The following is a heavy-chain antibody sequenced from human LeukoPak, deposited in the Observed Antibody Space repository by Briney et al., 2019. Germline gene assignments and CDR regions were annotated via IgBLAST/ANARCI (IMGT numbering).Heavy chain of an antibody. Sequence: ASVKVSCKASGYTFTSYAMNWVRQAPGQGLEWMGWINTNTGNPTYAQGFTGRFVFSLDTSVSTAYLQISSLKAEDTAVYYCARGIVVVTATSFDPWGQGTLVTVSS. CDR1: GYTFTSYA. CDR3: ARGIVVVTATSFDP. D-gene: IGHD2-21*02. J-gene: IGHJ5*02. V-gene: IGHV7-4-1*02. CDR2: INTNTGNP.